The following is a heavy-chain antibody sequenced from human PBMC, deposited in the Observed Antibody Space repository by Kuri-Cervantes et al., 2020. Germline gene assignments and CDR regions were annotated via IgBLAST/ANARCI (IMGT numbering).Heavy chain of an antibody. D-gene: IGHD2-2*02. J-gene: IGHJ6*02. V-gene: IGHV1-8*01. CDR2: MNPNSGNT. CDR3: ARGGRYCSSTSCYTRWELYYYYGMDV. CDR1: GYTFTSYD. Sequence: ASVKVSCKASGYTFTSYDTNWVRQATGQGLEWMGWMNPNSGNTGYAQKFQGRVTMTRNTSISTAYMELSSLRSEDTAVYYCARGGRYCSSTSCYTRWELYYYYGMDVWGQGTTVTVSS.